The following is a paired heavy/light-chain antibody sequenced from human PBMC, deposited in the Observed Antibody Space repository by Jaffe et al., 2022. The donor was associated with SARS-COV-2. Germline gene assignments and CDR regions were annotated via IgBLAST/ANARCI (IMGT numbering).Light chain of an antibody. V-gene: IGLV1-51*02. J-gene: IGLJ2*01. CDR2: ENN. CDR3: GSWDSSLSVV. CDR1: SSNIGNNY. Sequence: QSVLTQPPSVSAAPGQKVTISCSGSSSNIGNNYVSWYQQLPGTAPKLLIYENNKRPSGIPDRFSGSKSGTSATLGITGLQTGDEADYYCGSWDSSLSVVFGGGTKLTVL.
Heavy chain of an antibody. J-gene: IGHJ3*02. V-gene: IGHV1-18*01. D-gene: IGHD3-22*01. CDR2: ISPYNGNT. CDR1: GYTFPSYG. CDR3: ASSGYYYDSRGAFDI. Sequence: QDQLVQSGAEVKKPGASVKVSCGASGYTFPSYGLSWVRQAPGQGLEWVGWISPYNGNTNYAQKLQGRVTMTTDTSRSTAYMELRSLRADDTAVYYCASSGYYYDSRGAFDIWGQGTMVTVSS.